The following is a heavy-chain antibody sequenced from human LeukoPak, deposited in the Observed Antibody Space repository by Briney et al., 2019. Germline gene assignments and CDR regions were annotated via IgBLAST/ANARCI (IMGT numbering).Heavy chain of an antibody. CDR1: GFTFSDYY. V-gene: IGHV3-11*01. CDR3: ARYGYSYGYLHRPGIY. J-gene: IGHJ4*02. Sequence: KPGGSLRLSCAASGFTFSDYYMSWIRQAPGKGLEWVSYISSSGSTIYYADSVKGRFTISRDNAKNSLYLQMNSLRAEDTAVHYCARYGYSYGYLHRPGIYWGQGTLVTVSS. D-gene: IGHD5-18*01. CDR2: ISSSGSTI.